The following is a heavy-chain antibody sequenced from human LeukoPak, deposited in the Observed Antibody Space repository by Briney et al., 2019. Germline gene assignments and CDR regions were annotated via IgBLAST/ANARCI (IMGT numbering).Heavy chain of an antibody. D-gene: IGHD3-22*01. J-gene: IGHJ2*01. CDR2: INPNSGGT. CDR3: ARGGDYYDSSGYADWYFDL. CDR1: GYTFTGYY. V-gene: IGHV1-2*06. Sequence: ASVKVSCKASGYTFTGYYMHWVRQAPGQRLEWMGRINPNSGGTNYAQKFQGRVTMTRDTSISTAYMELSRLRSDDTAVYYCARGGDYYDSSGYADWYFDLWGRGTLVTVSS.